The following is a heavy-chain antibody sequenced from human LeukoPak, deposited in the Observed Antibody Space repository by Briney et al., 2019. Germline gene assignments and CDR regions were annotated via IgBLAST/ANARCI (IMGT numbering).Heavy chain of an antibody. Sequence: PGGSLRLSCSASGFTFSDCRMSWVRQAPAKGLEWVSSISTSTSDIYYADSVKGRFTISRDNAKNSLYLQMNSLRAEDRAIYYCAMIAGSYWGQGTMVTVSS. CDR3: AMIAGSY. CDR1: GFTFSDCR. CDR2: ISTSTSDI. J-gene: IGHJ4*01. D-gene: IGHD2-21*01. V-gene: IGHV3-21*01.